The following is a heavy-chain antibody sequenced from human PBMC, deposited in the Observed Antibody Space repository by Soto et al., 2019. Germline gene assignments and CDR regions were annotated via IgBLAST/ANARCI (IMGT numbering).Heavy chain of an antibody. CDR1: GYTFTSYG. CDR3: ARVGVGLAAQRVWPY. CDR2: ISPYNGNT. Sequence: ASVKVSCKASGYTFTSYGISWVRQAPGQGLEWMAWISPYNGNTKYAEKFLGRVTVTTDTSTATAYMELRSLTSDDTAVFYCARVGVGLAAQRVWPYWGQGTPVTVSS. D-gene: IGHD6-13*01. V-gene: IGHV1-18*01. J-gene: IGHJ4*02.